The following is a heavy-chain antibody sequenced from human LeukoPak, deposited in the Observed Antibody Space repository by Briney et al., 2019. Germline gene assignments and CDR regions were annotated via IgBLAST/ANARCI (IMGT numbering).Heavy chain of an antibody. Sequence: ASVKVSCKASGYSFTSYGISWVRQAPGQGLEWMGWISAHNGDTKYAQEVQGRVTMTTDTSTSTAYMEMRSLRSDDTAVYYCARDLGNYFHFWGQGTLVTVSS. V-gene: IGHV1-18*01. CDR2: ISAHNGDT. CDR1: GYSFTSYG. D-gene: IGHD3-10*01. J-gene: IGHJ4*02. CDR3: ARDLGNYFHF.